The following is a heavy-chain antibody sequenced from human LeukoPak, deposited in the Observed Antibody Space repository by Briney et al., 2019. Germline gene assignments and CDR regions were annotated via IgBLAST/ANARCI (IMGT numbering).Heavy chain of an antibody. Sequence: GGSLRLSSAASGFTFSSYGMHWVRQAPGKGLEWVAVIWYDGSNKYYADSVKGRFTISRDNSKNTLYLQMNSLRAEDTAVYYCARERRYCSSTSCWFDYWGQGTLVTVSS. V-gene: IGHV3-33*01. CDR1: GFTFSSYG. J-gene: IGHJ4*02. CDR2: IWYDGSNK. CDR3: ARERRYCSSTSCWFDY. D-gene: IGHD2-2*01.